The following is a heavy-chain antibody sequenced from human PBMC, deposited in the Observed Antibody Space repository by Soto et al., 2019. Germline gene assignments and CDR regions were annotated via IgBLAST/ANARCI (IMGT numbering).Heavy chain of an antibody. CDR1: TGSIDSGNW. D-gene: IGHD6-13*01. CDR3: ARNGIAATLHYFDS. Sequence: PSETLSLTCAISTGSIDSGNWWTWVRQPPGKGLQWIGEIYHSGATNYNPSLKSRVTISIDRPNSNFSLKLNSVTAADTAVYYCARNGIAATLHYFDSWGQGTLVTVSS. CDR2: IYHSGAT. V-gene: IGHV4-4*02. J-gene: IGHJ4*02.